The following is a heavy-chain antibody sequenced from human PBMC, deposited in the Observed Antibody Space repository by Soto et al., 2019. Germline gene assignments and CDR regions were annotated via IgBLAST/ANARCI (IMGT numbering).Heavy chain of an antibody. CDR3: AKGAYSGSDLDY. D-gene: IGHD1-26*01. CDR1: GFTFSSYG. J-gene: IGHJ4*02. V-gene: IGHV3-30*18. CDR2: ISYDGSNK. Sequence: QVQLVESGGGVVQPGRSLRLSCAASGFTFSSYGMHWVRQAPGKGLEWVAVISYDGSNKYYADSVKGRFTISRDNSKNTLYLQMNSLGAEDTAVYYCAKGAYSGSDLDYWGQGTLVTVSS.